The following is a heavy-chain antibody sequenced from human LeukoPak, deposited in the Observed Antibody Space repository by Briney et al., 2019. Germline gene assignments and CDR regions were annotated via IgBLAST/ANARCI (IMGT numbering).Heavy chain of an antibody. CDR1: GFTFSSYA. D-gene: IGHD6-19*01. V-gene: IGHV3-30*04. Sequence: GRSLRLSCAASGFTFSSYAMHWVRQAPGKGLEWVAVISYDGSNKYYADSVKGRFTISRDNSKNTLYLQMNSLRAEDTAVYYCARAGYSSGWYGFWYFDYWGQGTLVTVSS. CDR3: ARAGYSSGWYGFWYFDY. J-gene: IGHJ4*02. CDR2: ISYDGSNK.